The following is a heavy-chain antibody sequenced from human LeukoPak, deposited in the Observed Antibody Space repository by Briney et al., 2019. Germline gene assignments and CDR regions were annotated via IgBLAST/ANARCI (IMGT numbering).Heavy chain of an antibody. V-gene: IGHV1-69*01. CDR1: GGTFSSYA. Sequence: ASVKLSCKASGGTFSSYAISWVRQAPGQGLEWMGGIIPIFGTANYAQKFQGRVTITADESTSTAYMELSSLRSEDTAVYYCARGTPGYSSSWYGVGYYAMDVWGKGTTVTVSS. CDR2: IIPIFGTA. D-gene: IGHD6-13*01. J-gene: IGHJ6*04. CDR3: ARGTPGYSSSWYGVGYYAMDV.